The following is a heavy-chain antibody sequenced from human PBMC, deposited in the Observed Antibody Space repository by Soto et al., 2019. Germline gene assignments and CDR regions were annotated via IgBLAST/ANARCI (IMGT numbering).Heavy chain of an antibody. V-gene: IGHV3-72*01. Sequence: VQLVESGGGLVQPGGSLRLSCAASGFIFSDHYMDWVRQAPGKGLEWVGRIKSKANSYTTEYAASVKGRFTISRDDSKNSLYLQMNSLKTEDTAVYYCTRISLVGATGGRYFDYWGQGTLLTASS. J-gene: IGHJ4*02. D-gene: IGHD1-26*01. CDR1: GFIFSDHY. CDR3: TRISLVGATGGRYFDY. CDR2: IKSKANSYTT.